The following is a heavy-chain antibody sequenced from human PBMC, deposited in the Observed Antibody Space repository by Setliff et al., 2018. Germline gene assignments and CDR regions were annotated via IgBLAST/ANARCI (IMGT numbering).Heavy chain of an antibody. J-gene: IGHJ4*02. CDR1: GYTFINYD. CDR3: ARSFYGCFNY. Sequence: VSCKASGYTFINYDINWVRQATGQGLEWMGWMNPNSGNTGYAQKFQGRVTMTRNTSISTAYMELSSLRSDDTAVYYCARSFYGCFNYWGQGTLVTVSS. D-gene: IGHD3-10*01. V-gene: IGHV1-8*01. CDR2: MNPNSGNT.